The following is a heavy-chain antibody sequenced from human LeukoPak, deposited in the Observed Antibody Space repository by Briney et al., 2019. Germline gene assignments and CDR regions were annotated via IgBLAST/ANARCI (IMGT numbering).Heavy chain of an antibody. CDR2: IYYSGST. CDR1: GGSVSSYY. D-gene: IGHD3-3*01. CDR3: ARHDFWSGYYDY. Sequence: SETLSLTCTVSGGSVSSYYWSWIRQPPGKGLEWIGYIYYSGSTNYNPSLKSRVTISVDTSKNQFSLKLSSVTAADTAVYYCARHDFWSGYYDYWGQGTLVTVSS. J-gene: IGHJ4*02. V-gene: IGHV4-59*08.